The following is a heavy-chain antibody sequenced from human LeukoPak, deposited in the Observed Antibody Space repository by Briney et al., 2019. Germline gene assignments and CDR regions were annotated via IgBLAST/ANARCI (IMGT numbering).Heavy chain of an antibody. V-gene: IGHV4-34*01. D-gene: IGHD3-22*01. J-gene: IGHJ4*02. CDR2: INHSGST. Sequence: SETLSLTCAVYGGSFSGYYWSWIRQPPGKGLEWIGEINHSGSTNYNPSLKSRVTISVDTSKNQFFLKLSSVTAADTAVYYCARDHVGYYDSSGPYWGQGTLVTVSS. CDR1: GGSFSGYY. CDR3: ARDHVGYYDSSGPY.